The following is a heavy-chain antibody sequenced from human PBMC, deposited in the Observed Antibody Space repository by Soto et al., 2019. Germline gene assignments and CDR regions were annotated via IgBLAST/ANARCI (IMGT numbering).Heavy chain of an antibody. J-gene: IGHJ6*02. D-gene: IGHD3-22*01. CDR1: GGSISSSSYY. V-gene: IGHV4-39*01. Sequence: SETLSLTCTVSGGSISSSSYYWGWIRQPPGKGLEWIGSIYYSGSTYYNPSLKSRVTISVDTSKNQFSLKLSSVTAADTAVYYCARLPRITMIVVVGYGMDVWGQGTTVTVYS. CDR3: ARLPRITMIVVVGYGMDV. CDR2: IYYSGST.